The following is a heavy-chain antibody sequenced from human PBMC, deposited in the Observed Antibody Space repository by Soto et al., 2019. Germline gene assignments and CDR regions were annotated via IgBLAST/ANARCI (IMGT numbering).Heavy chain of an antibody. CDR3: ASSVYDSSGYYLFDY. V-gene: IGHV3-66*02. D-gene: IGHD3-22*01. CDR2: IYSGGST. CDR1: GFTVSSNY. J-gene: IGHJ4*02. Sequence: GGSRRLSCAASGFTVSSNYMSWVRQAPGKGLEWVSVIYSGGSTYYADSVKGRFTISRDNSKNTLYLQMNSLRAEDTAVYYCASSVYDSSGYYLFDYWGQGTLVTVSS.